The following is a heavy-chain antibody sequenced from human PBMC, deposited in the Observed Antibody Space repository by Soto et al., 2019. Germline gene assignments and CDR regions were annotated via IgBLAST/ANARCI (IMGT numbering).Heavy chain of an antibody. CDR2: IIPIFGTA. V-gene: IGHV1-69*06. CDR1: GGTVSSYA. CDR3: ARGEAVRPGGTYYYYGMDV. J-gene: IGHJ6*02. Sequence: QVQLVQSGAEVKKPGSSVKVSCKASGGTVSSYAISWVRQAPGQGLEWMGGIIPIFGTANYAQKFQGRVTITADKSTSTAYMELSSLRSEDTAVYYCARGEAVRPGGTYYYYGMDVWGQGTTVTVSS. D-gene: IGHD6-6*01.